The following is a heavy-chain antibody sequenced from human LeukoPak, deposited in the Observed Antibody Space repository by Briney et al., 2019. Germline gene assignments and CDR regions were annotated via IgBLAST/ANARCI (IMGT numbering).Heavy chain of an antibody. D-gene: IGHD5-12*01. CDR2: ISYDGSNK. CDR3: AKSGLRGVSFDI. CDR1: GFTFSSYG. Sequence: GRSLRLSCAASGFTFSSYGMHWVRQAPGKGPEWVAVISYDGSNKYYADSVKGRFTISRDNSKNTLYLQMNSLRAEDTAVYYCAKSGLRGVSFDIWGQGTMVTVSS. J-gene: IGHJ3*02. V-gene: IGHV3-30*18.